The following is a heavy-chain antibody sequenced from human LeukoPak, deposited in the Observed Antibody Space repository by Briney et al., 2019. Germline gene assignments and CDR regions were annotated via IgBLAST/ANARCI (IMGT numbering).Heavy chain of an antibody. Sequence: SETLSLTCTVSRGSISRGGYYWLWIRQHPGKGLEWIGYIYYSGSTYYNPSLKSRVTISVDTSKNQFSLKLSSVTAADTAVYYCAGYSYGYLVWGQGTLVTVSS. CDR3: AGYSYGYLV. CDR1: RGSISRGGYY. D-gene: IGHD5-18*01. V-gene: IGHV4-31*03. CDR2: IYYSGST. J-gene: IGHJ4*02.